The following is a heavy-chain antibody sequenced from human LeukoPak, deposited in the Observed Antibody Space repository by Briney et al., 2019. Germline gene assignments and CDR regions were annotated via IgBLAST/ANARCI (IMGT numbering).Heavy chain of an antibody. D-gene: IGHD2-2*03. J-gene: IGHJ5*02. V-gene: IGHV4-30-4*08. CDR3: ARGLFGYCSSTSCYRWFDP. CDR2: IYYSGST. CDR1: GGSIGSGDYY. Sequence: SETLSLTCTVSGGSIGSGDYYWGWIRQPPGKGLEWIGYIYYSGSTYYNPSLKSRITISVNTSKSQFSLKLSSVTAADTAVYYCARGLFGYCSSTSCYRWFDPWGQGTLVTVSS.